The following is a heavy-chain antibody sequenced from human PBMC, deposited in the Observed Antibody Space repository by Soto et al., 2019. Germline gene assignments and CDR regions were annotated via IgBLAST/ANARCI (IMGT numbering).Heavy chain of an antibody. D-gene: IGHD6-19*01. CDR1: GGSISSSSYY. CDR3: ARQSSGWYNWFDP. V-gene: IGHV4-39*01. CDR2: IYYSGSI. J-gene: IGHJ5*02. Sequence: SETLSLTCTVSGGSISSSSYYWGWIRQPPGKGLEWIGSIYYSGSIYYNPSLKSRVTISVDTSKDQFSLKLSSVTAAETAVYYCARQSSGWYNWFDPWGQGTLVTVSS.